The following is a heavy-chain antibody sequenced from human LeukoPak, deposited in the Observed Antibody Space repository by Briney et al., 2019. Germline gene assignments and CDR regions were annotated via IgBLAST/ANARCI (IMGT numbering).Heavy chain of an antibody. CDR1: GYTFTDYY. V-gene: IGHV1-2*02. J-gene: IGHJ5*02. CDR2: VNLNSGGT. CDR3: ARDRSSADSHNWFDP. D-gene: IGHD2-2*01. Sequence: ASVKVSCKASGYTFTDYYMYWVRQAPGQGPEWMGWVNLNSGGTQYVQKFQGRVTMTRDTSFSTAYMELSELRSDDTAIYYCARDRSSADSHNWFDPWGQGTLVTVSS.